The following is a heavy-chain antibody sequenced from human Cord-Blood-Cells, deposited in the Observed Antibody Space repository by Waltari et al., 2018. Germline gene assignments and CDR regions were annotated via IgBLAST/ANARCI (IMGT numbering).Heavy chain of an antibody. Sequence: QVQLVQSGAEVKKPGSSVKVSCKASGGTFSSYAISWVRQAPGHGLEGMGGIIPSFGTANYEQNVQGRVTSAADESTSTAYMELSSLRSEDTAVYYCARDGSCSSTSCYYYYYGMDVWGQGTTVTVSS. J-gene: IGHJ6*02. CDR2: IIPSFGTA. V-gene: IGHV1-69*01. CDR1: GGTFSSYA. CDR3: ARDGSCSSTSCYYYYYGMDV. D-gene: IGHD2-2*01.